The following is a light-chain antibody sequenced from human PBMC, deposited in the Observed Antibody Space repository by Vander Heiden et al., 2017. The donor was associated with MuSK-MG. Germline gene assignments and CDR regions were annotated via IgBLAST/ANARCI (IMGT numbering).Light chain of an antibody. Sequence: DIQMTQSPSTLSAFVGDRVTITCRASQSISDWLAWYQQKPGTAPKLLISKASILESGIPSRFSGSGSGTEFTLTISRLQPDDFATYYCQQDNTDFITFGQGTRLEIK. CDR1: QSISDW. J-gene: IGKJ5*01. V-gene: IGKV1-5*03. CDR2: KAS. CDR3: QQDNTDFIT.